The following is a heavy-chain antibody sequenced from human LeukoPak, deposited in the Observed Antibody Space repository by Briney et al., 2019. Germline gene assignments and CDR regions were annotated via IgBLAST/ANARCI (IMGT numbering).Heavy chain of an antibody. CDR2: ISSSSSYI. D-gene: IGHD2-2*01. Sequence: GGSLRLSCAASGFTFSSYSMNWVRQAPGKGLEWVSSISSSSSYIYYADSVKGRFTISRDNAKNSLYLQMNSLRAEDTAVYYCARDGGYCSSTSCYKGQVDYWGQGTLVTVSS. CDR1: GFTFSSYS. V-gene: IGHV3-21*01. CDR3: ARDGGYCSSTSCYKGQVDY. J-gene: IGHJ4*02.